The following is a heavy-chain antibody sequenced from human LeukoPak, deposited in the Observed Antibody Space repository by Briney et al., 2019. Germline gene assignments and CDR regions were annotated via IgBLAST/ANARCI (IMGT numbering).Heavy chain of an antibody. CDR3: ARDGMTYYDILSGDFDY. Sequence: PGGSLRLSCAASGFTFSSYSMNWVRQAPGEGLECVSSISSSSSYIYYADSVKGRFTTSRDNAKNSLYLQMNSLRAEDTAVYYCARDGMTYYDILSGDFDYWGQGTLVTVSS. CDR1: GFTFSSYS. CDR2: ISSSSSYI. J-gene: IGHJ4*02. D-gene: IGHD3-9*01. V-gene: IGHV3-21*01.